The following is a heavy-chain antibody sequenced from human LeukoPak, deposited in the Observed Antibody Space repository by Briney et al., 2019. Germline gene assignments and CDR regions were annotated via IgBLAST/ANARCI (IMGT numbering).Heavy chain of an antibody. J-gene: IGHJ3*01. CDR3: ARDSVDESSGYYPSGAFDL. D-gene: IGHD3-22*01. CDR1: SGSITRHY. Sequence: SETLSLTCTVSSGSITRHYWTWIRQPPGKGLEWIGYIHYGGSTNYNPSLKSRVTISVDASKKQFSLNMSSVTPADTALYYCARDSVDESSGYYPSGAFDLWGQGTLVTVSS. CDR2: IHYGGST. V-gene: IGHV4-59*11.